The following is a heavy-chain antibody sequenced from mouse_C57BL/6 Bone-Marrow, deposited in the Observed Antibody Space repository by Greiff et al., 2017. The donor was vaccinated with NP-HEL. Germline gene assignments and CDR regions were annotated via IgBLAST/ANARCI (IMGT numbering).Heavy chain of an antibody. V-gene: IGHV1-26*01. Sequence: EVQLQQSGPELVKPGASVKISCKASGYTFTDYYMNWVKQSHGKSLEWIGDINPNNGGTSYNQKFKGKATLTVDKSSSTAYMELRSLTSEDSAVYYCASWNRGYWGQGTTLTVSS. CDR2: INPNNGGT. CDR1: GYTFTDYY. CDR3: ASWNRGY. J-gene: IGHJ2*01.